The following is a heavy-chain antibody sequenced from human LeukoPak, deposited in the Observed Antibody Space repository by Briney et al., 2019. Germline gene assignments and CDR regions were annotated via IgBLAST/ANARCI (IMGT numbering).Heavy chain of an antibody. CDR2: IYYSGRT. Sequence: GSLRLSCTASGFTFSTYAMGWARQAPGKGLEWIGYIYYSGRTNYNPSLKSRVTISVDTSKNQFSLKLTSVTAADTAVYFCARHTSSNWYFDLWGRGTLVTVSS. CDR1: GFTFSTYA. CDR3: ARHTSSNWYFDL. J-gene: IGHJ2*01. D-gene: IGHD2-2*01. V-gene: IGHV4-59*08.